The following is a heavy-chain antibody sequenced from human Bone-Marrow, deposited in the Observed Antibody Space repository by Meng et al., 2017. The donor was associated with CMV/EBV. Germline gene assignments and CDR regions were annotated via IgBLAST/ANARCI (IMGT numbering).Heavy chain of an antibody. CDR3: ARHPLGSTSSHFDY. CDR1: GGSISSYY. V-gene: IGHV4-59*08. D-gene: IGHD2/OR15-2a*01. Sequence: GSLRLSCTVSGGSISSYYWSWIRQPPGKGLEWIGYIYYSGSTNYIPSLKSRVTISVDTSKNQFSLKLSSVTAADTAVYYCARHPLGSTSSHFDYWGQGTLVTVSS. CDR2: IYYSGST. J-gene: IGHJ4*02.